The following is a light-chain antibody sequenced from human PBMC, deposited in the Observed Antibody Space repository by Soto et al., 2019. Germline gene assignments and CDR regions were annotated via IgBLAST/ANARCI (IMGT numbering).Light chain of an antibody. CDR2: GAS. CDR3: QQLGT. CDR1: QSVSSIY. Sequence: EIVLTQSPGTLSLSPGERATLSCRASQSVSSIYLAWYQQKPGQAPRLLIYGASSRATGIPDRFSGSGSGTDFTLTISRLEPEDFAVYYCQQLGTFGQGTKVEIK. J-gene: IGKJ1*01. V-gene: IGKV3-20*01.